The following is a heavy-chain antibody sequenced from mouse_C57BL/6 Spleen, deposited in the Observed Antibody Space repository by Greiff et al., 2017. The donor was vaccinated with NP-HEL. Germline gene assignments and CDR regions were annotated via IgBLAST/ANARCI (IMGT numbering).Heavy chain of an antibody. CDR2: INYDGSST. CDR1: GFTFSDYY. CDR3: ARFLYYDYAMDY. J-gene: IGHJ4*01. D-gene: IGHD1-1*01. Sequence: EVKLVESEGGLVQPGSSMKLSCTASGFTFSDYYMAWVRQVPEKGLEWVANINYDGSSTYYLDSLKSRFIISRDNAKNILYLQMSSLKSEDTATYYCARFLYYDYAMDYWGQGTSVTVSS. V-gene: IGHV5-16*01.